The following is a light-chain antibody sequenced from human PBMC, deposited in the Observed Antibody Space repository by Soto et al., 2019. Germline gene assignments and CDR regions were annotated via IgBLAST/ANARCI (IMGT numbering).Light chain of an antibody. Sequence: QSVLTQPPXXSGSPGQSVTISCTGTSSDVGGYNYVSWYQQHPGKAPKLMIYEVSKRPSGVPDRFSGSKSGNTASLTASGLQAEDEADYYCSSYAGSTLYVSGTGTKVTVL. CDR1: SSDVGGYNY. CDR2: EVS. J-gene: IGLJ1*01. CDR3: SSYAGSTLYV. V-gene: IGLV2-8*01.